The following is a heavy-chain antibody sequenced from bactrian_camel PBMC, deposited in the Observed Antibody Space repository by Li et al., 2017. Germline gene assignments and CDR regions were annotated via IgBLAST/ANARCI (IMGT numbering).Heavy chain of an antibody. J-gene: IGHJ4*01. CDR3: ALKTFCGGSEWGATTSYSV. CDR1: RFTYGTNC. D-gene: IGHD2*01. Sequence: VQLVESGGGSVQAGGSLRLSCAASRFTYGTNCMGWFRQAPGKTREQVAEINWRMGGTNYGDSVKGRFTISQDVAKNTLFLQMDSLKPEGTAIYYCALKTFCGGSEWGATTSYSVWSQGTQVTVS. V-gene: IGHV3S59*01. CDR2: INWRMGGT.